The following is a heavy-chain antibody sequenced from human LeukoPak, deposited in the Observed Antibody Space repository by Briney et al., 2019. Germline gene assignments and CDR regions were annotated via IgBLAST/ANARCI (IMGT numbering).Heavy chain of an antibody. CDR3: ARGASGHSSNWNFPYYYYYMDV. D-gene: IGHD1-1*01. CDR2: ISGSSSYI. J-gene: IGHJ6*03. CDR1: AFTFSSYS. V-gene: IGHV3-21*06. Sequence: GGSLRLSCAASAFTFSSYSMNWVRQAPGKGLEWVSSISGSSSYIYYADSLKGRFTISRDNAKNSLYLQMNSLRDDDTAMYYCARGASGHSSNWNFPYYYYYMDVWGKGTTVTISS.